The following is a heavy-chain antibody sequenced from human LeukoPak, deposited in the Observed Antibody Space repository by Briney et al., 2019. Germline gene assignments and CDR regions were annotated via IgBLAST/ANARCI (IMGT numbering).Heavy chain of an antibody. CDR1: GFTFSSYG. D-gene: IGHD3-3*01. CDR2: IWHDGSNK. J-gene: IGHJ4*02. V-gene: IGHV3-33*01. CDR3: ARARSGYLLYYFDY. Sequence: PGGSLRLSCAASGFTFSSYGMHWVRQAPGKGLEWVAVIWHDGSNKYYVDSVKGRFTISRDNSKNTLYLQMNSLRAEDTAVYYCARARSGYLLYYFDYWGQGTLVTVSS.